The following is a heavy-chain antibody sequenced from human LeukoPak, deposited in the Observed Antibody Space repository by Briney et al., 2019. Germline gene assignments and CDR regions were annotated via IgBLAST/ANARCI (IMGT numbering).Heavy chain of an antibody. CDR3: AREDFDSSGDYYARGVYYFDY. Sequence: TSETLSLTCTVSGGSICSRISYWGWIRQPPGKGMEWIGSIYDGGSTFYNPSFKSRVTLSVDTSKNQFSLKLSSVTAADTAVYYCAREDFDSSGDYYARGVYYFDYWGQGTLVTVSA. V-gene: IGHV4-39*07. J-gene: IGHJ4*02. D-gene: IGHD3-22*01. CDR1: GGSICSRISY. CDR2: IYDGGST.